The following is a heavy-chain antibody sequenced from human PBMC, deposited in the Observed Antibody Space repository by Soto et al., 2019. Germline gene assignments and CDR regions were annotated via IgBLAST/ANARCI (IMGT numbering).Heavy chain of an antibody. V-gene: IGHV1-18*01. Sequence: GASVKVSCKASGYTFTSYGISWVRQAPGQGLEWMGWISAYNGNTNYAQKLQGRVTMTTDTSTSTAYMELRSLRSDDTAVYYCARRAFYGYGDYEIDYWGQGTLVTVSS. D-gene: IGHD4-17*01. CDR1: GYTFTSYG. CDR3: ARRAFYGYGDYEIDY. J-gene: IGHJ4*02. CDR2: ISAYNGNT.